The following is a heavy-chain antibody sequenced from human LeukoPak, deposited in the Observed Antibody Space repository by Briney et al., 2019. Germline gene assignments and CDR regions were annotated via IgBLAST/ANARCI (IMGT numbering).Heavy chain of an antibody. CDR1: GGSISSYY. J-gene: IGHJ4*02. CDR3: ATMITFGGVL. D-gene: IGHD3-16*01. V-gene: IGHV4-59*01. Sequence: SETLSLTCTVSGGSISSYYWSWIRQPPGKGLEWIGYIYYSGSTNYNPSLRSRVTISVDTYKNQFSLKLSSVTAADTAVYYCATMITFGGVLWGQGTLVTVTS. CDR2: IYYSGST.